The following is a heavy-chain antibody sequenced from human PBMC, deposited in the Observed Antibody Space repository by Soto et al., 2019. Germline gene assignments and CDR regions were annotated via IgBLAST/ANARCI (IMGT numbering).Heavy chain of an antibody. D-gene: IGHD2-15*01. V-gene: IGHV3-48*03. CDR1: GFTFSNFA. CDR2: ISSSGSTI. Sequence: GGSLILSCAASGFTFSNFAMTWVRQAPGEGLEWVSSISSSGSTIYYAESVQGRFTISRDNAKNSLYLQMNSLRAEETAVYYCARGWGYCSGGSCYDADYDDYGMDVWGQGTTVTVSS. J-gene: IGHJ6*02. CDR3: ARGWGYCSGGSCYDADYDDYGMDV.